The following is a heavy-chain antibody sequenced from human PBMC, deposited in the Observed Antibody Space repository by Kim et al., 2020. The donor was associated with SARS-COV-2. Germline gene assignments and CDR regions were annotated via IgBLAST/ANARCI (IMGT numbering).Heavy chain of an antibody. J-gene: IGHJ3*02. Sequence: GGSLRLSCAASGFTFSSYGMHWVRQAPGKGLEWVAVIWYDGSNKYYADSVKGRFTISRDNSKNTLYLQMNSLRAEDTAVYYCAKAGADYYGSGSDYRNHAFDIWGQGTMVTVSS. CDR1: GFTFSSYG. V-gene: IGHV3-33*06. CDR2: IWYDGSNK. D-gene: IGHD3-10*01. CDR3: AKAGADYYGSGSDYRNHAFDI.